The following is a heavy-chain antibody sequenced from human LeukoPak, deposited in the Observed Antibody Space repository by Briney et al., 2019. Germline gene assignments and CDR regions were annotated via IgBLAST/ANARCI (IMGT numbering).Heavy chain of an antibody. CDR2: IKQDGSEK. CDR1: GFTFSSYW. D-gene: IGHD3-10*01. CDR3: ARDSRWVGYGSGSYSYYYYYMDV. J-gene: IGHJ6*03. V-gene: IGHV3-7*03. Sequence: PGGSLRLSCAASGFTFSSYWMSWVRQAPGKGPEWVANIKQDGSEKYYVDSVKGRFTISRDNVKNSLYLQMNSLGVEDTAVYYCARDSRWVGYGSGSYSYYYYYMDVWGKGTTVTVSS.